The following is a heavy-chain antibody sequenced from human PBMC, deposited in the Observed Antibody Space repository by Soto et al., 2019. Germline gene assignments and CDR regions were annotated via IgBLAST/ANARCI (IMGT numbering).Heavy chain of an antibody. D-gene: IGHD4-17*01. V-gene: IGHV4-59*01. CDR2: IYYSGST. CDR3: ARDVGVGYGDYYPHEGMDV. Sequence: SETLSLTCTVSGGSISSYYWSWIRQPPGKGLEWIGYIYYSGSTNYNPSLKSRVTISVDTSKNQFSLKLSSVTAADTAVYYCARDVGVGYGDYYPHEGMDVWGQGTTVTVSS. J-gene: IGHJ6*02. CDR1: GGSISSYY.